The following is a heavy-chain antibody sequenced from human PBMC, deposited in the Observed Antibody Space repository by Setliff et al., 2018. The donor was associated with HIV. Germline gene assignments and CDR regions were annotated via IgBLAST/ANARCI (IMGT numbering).Heavy chain of an antibody. V-gene: IGHV4-34*01. D-gene: IGHD3-22*01. CDR2: INLTGGT. CDR1: GGSFTEYY. CDR3: AAWYYYDSAGSYFFDY. Sequence: SETLSLTCAVYGGSFTEYYWNWIRQPPGKGLEWIGEINLTGGTSYNPSLESRVTISRDTQKQFSLKLQSVTAADTAVYYCAAWYYYDSAGSYFFDYWGQGTLVTVSS. J-gene: IGHJ4*02.